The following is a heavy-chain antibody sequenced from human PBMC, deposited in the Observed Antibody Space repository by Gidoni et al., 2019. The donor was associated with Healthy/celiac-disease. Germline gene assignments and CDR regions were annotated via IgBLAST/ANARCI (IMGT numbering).Heavy chain of an antibody. CDR1: GFTVSSNY. CDR3: ARVADYYGADY. D-gene: IGHD3-10*01. V-gene: IGHV3-66*01. J-gene: IGHJ4*02. Sequence: EVQLVESGGGLVQPGGSLRLSCAASGFTVSSNYMSWVRQAPGKGLEWVSVIYSGGSTYYADSVKGRFTISRDKSKNTLYLQMNSRRAEDTAVYYCARVADYYGADYWGQGTLVTVSS. CDR2: IYSGGST.